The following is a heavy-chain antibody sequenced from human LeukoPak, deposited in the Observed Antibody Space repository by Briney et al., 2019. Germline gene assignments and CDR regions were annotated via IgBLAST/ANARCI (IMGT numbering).Heavy chain of an antibody. D-gene: IGHD3-22*01. CDR2: IIPILGIA. J-gene: IGHJ4*02. V-gene: IGHV1-69*04. CDR3: ARDKYSYDSGGFFFWASFDY. Sequence: SVKVSCKASGGTFSSYAISWVRQAPGQGLEWMGRIIPILGIANYAQKFQGRVTITADKSTSTAYMELSSLRSEDTAVYYCARDKYSYDSGGFFFWASFDYGGQGTLVTVSS. CDR1: GGTFSSYA.